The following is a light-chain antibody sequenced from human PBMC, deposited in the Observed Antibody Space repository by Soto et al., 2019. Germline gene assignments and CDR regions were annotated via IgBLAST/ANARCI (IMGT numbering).Light chain of an antibody. CDR3: SSHTSSSTLV. J-gene: IGLJ7*01. CDR1: SSDVGLYNY. Sequence: QSALTQPASVSGSPGQSITISCTGTSSDVGLYNYVSWYQQHPGKAPKVMIYDVSNRPSGVSNRFSGSKSGNTASLTISGLQAEDEADYYCSSHTSSSTLVFGRGTQLTVL. V-gene: IGLV2-14*03. CDR2: DVS.